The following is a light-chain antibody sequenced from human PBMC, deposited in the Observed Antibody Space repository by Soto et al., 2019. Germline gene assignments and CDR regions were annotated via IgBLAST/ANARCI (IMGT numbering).Light chain of an antibody. CDR3: CSYAGSSTPVV. CDR1: SSDVGSYNL. Sequence: QSALTQPASVSGSPEQSITISCTGTSSDVGSYNLVSWYQQHPGKAPKLMIYEGSKRPSGVSNRFSGSKSGNTASLTISGLQAEDEADYYCCSYAGSSTPVVFGGGTKLTVL. CDR2: EGS. V-gene: IGLV2-23*01. J-gene: IGLJ2*01.